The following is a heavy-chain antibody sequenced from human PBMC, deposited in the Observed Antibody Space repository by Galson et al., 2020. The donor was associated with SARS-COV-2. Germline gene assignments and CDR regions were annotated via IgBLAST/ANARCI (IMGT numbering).Heavy chain of an antibody. J-gene: IGHJ6*02. D-gene: IGHD3-3*01. V-gene: IGHV4-61*02. CDR3: ARGEFLEFYYYGMDV. CDR2: IYTSGNT. Sequence: SETMSLTCTVSGASIRRGRYHWSWIRQPAGKGLESIGRIYTSGNTNYNPSLKSRVTISLDTSKNQFSLRLRSVTAADTAVYYCARGEFLEFYYYGMDVWGQGTTVTVSS. CDR1: GASIRRGRYH.